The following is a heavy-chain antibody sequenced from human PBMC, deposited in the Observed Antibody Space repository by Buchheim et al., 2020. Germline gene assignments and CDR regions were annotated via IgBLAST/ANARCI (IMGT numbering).Heavy chain of an antibody. D-gene: IGHD1-26*01. CDR3: ARSSYSGSYPLYFDY. CDR1: GFTFSSYE. Sequence: EVQLVESGGGLVQPGGSLRLSCAASGFTFSSYEMNWVRQAPGKGLEWVSYISSSGSTIYYADSVKGRFIISRDNAQNSLYLQMNSLRAEDTAVYYCARSSYSGSYPLYFDYWGQGTL. J-gene: IGHJ4*02. CDR2: ISSSGSTI. V-gene: IGHV3-48*03.